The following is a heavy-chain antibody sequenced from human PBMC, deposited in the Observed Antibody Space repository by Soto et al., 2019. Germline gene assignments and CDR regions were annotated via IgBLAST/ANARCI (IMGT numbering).Heavy chain of an antibody. D-gene: IGHD1-7*01. J-gene: IGHJ4*02. CDR2: INTYNGNI. CDR1: GYTFANYG. V-gene: IGHV1-18*01. CDR3: ARERGNYQYFDY. Sequence: QVQLVQSGAEVKKPGASVKVSCKVSGYTFANYGISWARQAPGQGLEWMGWINTYNGNINYAQKLQGRVTMTTDTSTRTAYMELRSLRSDDTALYYRARERGNYQYFDYCGQGTLVTVSS.